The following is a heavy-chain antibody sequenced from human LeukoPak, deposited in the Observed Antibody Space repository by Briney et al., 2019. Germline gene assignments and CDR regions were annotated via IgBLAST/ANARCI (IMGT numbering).Heavy chain of an antibody. D-gene: IGHD3-9*01. Sequence: VASVKVSCKVSGYTLTELSMHWVRQAPGKGLEWMGGFDPEDGETIYAQKFQGRVTMTEDTSTDTAYMELSSLRSEDTAVYYCAPLVLRYFDWLSPTPRDAFDIWGQGTMVTVSS. J-gene: IGHJ3*02. CDR1: GYTLTELS. CDR2: FDPEDGET. V-gene: IGHV1-24*01. CDR3: APLVLRYFDWLSPTPRDAFDI.